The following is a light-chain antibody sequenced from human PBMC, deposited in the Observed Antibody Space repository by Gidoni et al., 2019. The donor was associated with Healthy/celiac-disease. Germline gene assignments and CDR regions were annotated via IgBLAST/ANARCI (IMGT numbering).Light chain of an antibody. J-gene: IGKJ5*01. Sequence: EIGLTQSPGARSLSPGERATLSCRASQSVSSSYLAWYQQKPRQAPRLLIYGASSRATGIPDRFSGSGSGTDFTPTIIRLEPEDFAVYYCQQYGSSPSITFGQGTRLEIK. V-gene: IGKV3-20*01. CDR2: GAS. CDR1: QSVSSSY. CDR3: QQYGSSPSIT.